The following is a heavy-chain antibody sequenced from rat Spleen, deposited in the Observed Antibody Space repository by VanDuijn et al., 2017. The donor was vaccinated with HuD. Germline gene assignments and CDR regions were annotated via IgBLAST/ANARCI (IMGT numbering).Heavy chain of an antibody. CDR3: TRVPHTMGITTGWYFDF. CDR2: ISPSGGST. Sequence: EVQLVESGGGLVQPGRSLKLSCAASGFTFRNYDMAWVRQAPTKGLEWVASISPSGGSTYYRDSVKGRFTVSRDNAKSTLYLQMNNLRSEDTAIYYCTRVPHTMGITTGWYFDFWGPGTMVTVSS. D-gene: IGHD1-9*01. J-gene: IGHJ1*01. CDR1: GFTFRNYD. V-gene: IGHV5-27*01.